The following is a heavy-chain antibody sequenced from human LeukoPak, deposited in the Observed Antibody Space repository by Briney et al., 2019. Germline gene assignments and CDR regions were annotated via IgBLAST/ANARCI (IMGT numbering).Heavy chain of an antibody. J-gene: IGHJ4*02. CDR1: AFTFSTYC. V-gene: IGHV3-74*01. Sequence: GSLRLSCAASAFTFSTYCMHWLRQAPGTGLVWVSLINSDGSSTNYADSVKGRFTISRDNAKNTLYLQMNSLRAEDTAVYYCATDVPAVTIFGYWGQGTLVTVSS. CDR2: INSDGSST. CDR3: ATDVPAVTIFGY. D-gene: IGHD2-2*01.